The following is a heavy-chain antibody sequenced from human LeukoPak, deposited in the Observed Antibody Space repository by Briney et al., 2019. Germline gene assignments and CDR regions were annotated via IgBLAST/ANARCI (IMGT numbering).Heavy chain of an antibody. J-gene: IGHJ5*01. CDR2: IYHSGST. D-gene: IGHD2-8*01. CDR1: GYSISSGYY. V-gene: IGHV4-38-2*01. CDR3: WGHVVRRLMRSSWFDL. Sequence: SETLSLTCAVSGYSISSGYYWGWIRQPPGKGLEWIGSIYHSGSTYYNPSLKSRVTISVDTSKNQFSLKLSSVTAAATSVYYCWGHVVRRLMRSSWFDLWGKGTLVTVSS.